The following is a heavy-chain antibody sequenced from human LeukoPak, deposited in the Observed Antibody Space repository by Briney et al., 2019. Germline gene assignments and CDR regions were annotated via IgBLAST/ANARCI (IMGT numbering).Heavy chain of an antibody. Sequence: PSETLSLTCTVSGGSISSSSYYWGWIRQPPGKGLEWIGSIYYSGSTYYNPSLKSRVTISVDTSKNQFSLKLSSVTAADAAVYYCARDLVYCSGGSCYSRWFDPWGQGTLVTVSS. CDR1: GGSISSSSYY. CDR3: ARDLVYCSGGSCYSRWFDP. J-gene: IGHJ5*02. CDR2: IYYSGST. D-gene: IGHD2-15*01. V-gene: IGHV4-39*07.